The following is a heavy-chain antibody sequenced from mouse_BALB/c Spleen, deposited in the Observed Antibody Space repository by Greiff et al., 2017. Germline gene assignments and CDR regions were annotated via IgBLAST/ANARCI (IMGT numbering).Heavy chain of an antibody. Sequence: EVQRVESGGGLVQPGGSLKLSCAASGFTFSSYGMSWVRQTPDKRLELVATINSNGGSTYYPDSVKGRFTISRDNAKNTLYLQMSSLKSEDTAMYYCARVGGLDYWGQGTTLTVSS. CDR2: INSNGGST. J-gene: IGHJ2*01. CDR1: GFTFSSYG. V-gene: IGHV5-6-3*01. D-gene: IGHD1-1*02. CDR3: ARVGGLDY.